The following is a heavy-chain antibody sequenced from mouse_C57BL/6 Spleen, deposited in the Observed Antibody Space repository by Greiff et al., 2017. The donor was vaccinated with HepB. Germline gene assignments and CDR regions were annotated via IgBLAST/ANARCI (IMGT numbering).Heavy chain of an antibody. CDR1: GFTFSDYG. D-gene: IGHD2-4*01. Sequence: EVMLVESGGGLVKPGGSLKLSCAASGFTFSDYGMHWVRQAPEKGLEWVAYISSGSSTIYYADTVKGRFTISRDNAKNTLFLQMTSLRSEDTAMYYCARPGDYTLDYWGQGTTLTVSS. CDR3: ARPGDYTLDY. CDR2: ISSGSSTI. V-gene: IGHV5-17*01. J-gene: IGHJ2*01.